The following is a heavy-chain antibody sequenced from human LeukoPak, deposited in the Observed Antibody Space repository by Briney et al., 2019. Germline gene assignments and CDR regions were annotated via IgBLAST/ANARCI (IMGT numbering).Heavy chain of an antibody. J-gene: IGHJ4*02. CDR2: IDHNGGTT. CDR3: AKDGGSGWSGLGFDY. CDR1: GFTFNTYA. D-gene: IGHD6-19*01. V-gene: IGHV3-64D*06. Sequence: AGGSLRLSCSASGFTFNTYAMHWVRQAPGKGLEYVSAIDHNGGTTYYADSVKGRFTISRDNSKNTLYLQMSSLRTEDTAVYYCAKDGGSGWSGLGFDYWGQGTLVTVSS.